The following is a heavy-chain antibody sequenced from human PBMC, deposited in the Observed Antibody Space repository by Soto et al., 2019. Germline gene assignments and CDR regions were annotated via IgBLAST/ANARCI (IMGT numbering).Heavy chain of an antibody. D-gene: IGHD4-17*01. CDR3: ARGPNYGDYDFDY. CDR1: GGSISSYY. CDR2: IYYSGST. V-gene: IGHV4-59*12. J-gene: IGHJ4*02. Sequence: PSETLSLTCTVSGGSISSYYWSWIRQPPGKGLEWIGYIYYSGSTNYNPSLKSRVTISVDRSKNQFSLKLSSVTAADTAVYYCARGPNYGDYDFDYWGQGTLVTVSS.